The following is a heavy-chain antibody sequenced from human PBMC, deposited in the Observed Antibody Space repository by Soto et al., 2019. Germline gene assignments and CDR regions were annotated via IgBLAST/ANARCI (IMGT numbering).Heavy chain of an antibody. CDR3: ARGVDYYATSGYFSFDS. V-gene: IGHV6-1*01. J-gene: IGHJ4*02. D-gene: IGHD3-16*01. CDR2: TYYRSKWYN. CDR1: GDSVSGNSAA. Sequence: SQTLSLTCAISGDSVSGNSAAWNWIRQSPSRGLEWLGRTYYRSKWYNDYAVSVKSRITVTPDTSKSQLSLKLRSVTAADTAMYFCARGVDYYATSGYFSFDSWGQGIPVTVSS.